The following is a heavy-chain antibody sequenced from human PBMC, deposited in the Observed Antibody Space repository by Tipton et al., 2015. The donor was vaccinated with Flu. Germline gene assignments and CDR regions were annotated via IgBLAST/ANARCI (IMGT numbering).Heavy chain of an antibody. Sequence: SLRLSCAASGFTFSSYGMHWVRQAPGKGLEWVSVISYDGSNKYYADSVKGRFTISRDNSKNTLYLQMNSLRAEDTAVYYCAKDSSDYGDYVNDYCGQGTLVTGAS. CDR1: GFTFSSYG. CDR2: ISYDGSNK. V-gene: IGHV3-30*18. J-gene: IGHJ4*02. D-gene: IGHD4-17*01. CDR3: AKDSSDYGDYVNDY.